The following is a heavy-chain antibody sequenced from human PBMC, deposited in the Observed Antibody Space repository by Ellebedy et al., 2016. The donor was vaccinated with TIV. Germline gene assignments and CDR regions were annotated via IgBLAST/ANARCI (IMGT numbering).Heavy chain of an antibody. CDR1: GFTFSSHW. Sequence: GESLKISCAAPGFTFSSHWMDWVRQPPGKGLVWVSRINIDGSSTRYADSVQGRFTISRDNAKTTLYLQMNSLRVEDTAMFYCARVLASGYYDILAAWGQGTLVTVSS. J-gene: IGHJ5*02. CDR2: INIDGSST. V-gene: IGHV3-74*01. CDR3: ARVLASGYYDILAA. D-gene: IGHD3-9*01.